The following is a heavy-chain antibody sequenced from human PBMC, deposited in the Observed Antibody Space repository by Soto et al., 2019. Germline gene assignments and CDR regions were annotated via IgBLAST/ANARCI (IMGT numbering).Heavy chain of an antibody. J-gene: IGHJ3*02. CDR3: ATDIVLMVYAIKPDEVFEI. D-gene: IGHD2-8*01. CDR1: GLTFSTYA. CDR2: ISYDGSNK. V-gene: IGHV3-30-3*01. Sequence: QVQLVESGGGVVQPGRSLRLSCAASGLTFSTYAMHWVRQAPGKGLEWVAVISYDGSNKYYADSVEGRFTISRDNSKNTLYLQRNNLRAEDTAVYYCATDIVLMVYAIKPDEVFEIWGQGTMVTVSS.